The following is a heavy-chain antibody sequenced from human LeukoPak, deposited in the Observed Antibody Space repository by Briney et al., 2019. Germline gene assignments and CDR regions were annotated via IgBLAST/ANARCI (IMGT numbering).Heavy chain of an antibody. CDR3: ARLAMGVPDY. Sequence: SETLSLTCTVSGGSISSSSYYWGWIRQPSGKGLEWIGSIYYSGSTYYNSSLKSRVTISVDRSKNQFSLKLSSVTAADTAVYYCARLAMGVPDYWGQGTLVTVSS. J-gene: IGHJ4*02. V-gene: IGHV4-39*01. D-gene: IGHD3-16*01. CDR1: GGSISSSSYY. CDR2: IYYSGST.